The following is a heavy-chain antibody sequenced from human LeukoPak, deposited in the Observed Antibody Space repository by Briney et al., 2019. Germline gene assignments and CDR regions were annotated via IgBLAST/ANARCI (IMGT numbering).Heavy chain of an antibody. V-gene: IGHV3-48*02. Sequence: GGSLKLSCAASGFTFNSYGLNWVRQAPGKGLEWVSYISSSSSTIYYADSVKGRFTISRDNAKNSLYLQMNSLRDEDTAVYYCARDQTYSSGLYWYFDVWGREGLVTVSS. CDR2: ISSSSSTI. J-gene: IGHJ2*01. CDR3: ARDQTYSSGLYWYFDV. D-gene: IGHD6-25*01. CDR1: GFTFNSYG.